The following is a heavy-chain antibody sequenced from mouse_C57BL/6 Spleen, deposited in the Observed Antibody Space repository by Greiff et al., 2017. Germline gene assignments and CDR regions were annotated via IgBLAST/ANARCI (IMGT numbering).Heavy chain of an antibody. V-gene: IGHV5-17*01. CDR3: ARAYYDYDGYFDY. D-gene: IGHD2-4*01. Sequence: EVKVVESGGGLVKPGGSLKLSCAASGFTFSDYGMHWVRQAPEKGLEWVAYISSGSSTIYYADTVKGRFTISRDNAKNTLFLQMTSLRSEDTAMYYCARAYYDYDGYFDYWGQGTTLTVSS. CDR2: ISSGSSTI. CDR1: GFTFSDYG. J-gene: IGHJ2*01.